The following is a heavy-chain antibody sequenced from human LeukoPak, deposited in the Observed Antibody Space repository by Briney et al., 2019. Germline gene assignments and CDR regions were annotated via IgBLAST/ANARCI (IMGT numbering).Heavy chain of an antibody. D-gene: IGHD2-15*01. CDR2: TYYRSKWY. CDR1: GDSVSSNSVA. J-gene: IGHJ5*02. V-gene: IGHV6-1*01. Sequence: SQTLSLTCAISGDSVSSNSVAWNWIRQSPLRGLEWLGRTYYRSKWYNYAVSVKSRITINPDTSKNQFSLQLNSVTPEDTAVYYCASDDCSGGSCYWRFDPWGQGTLVTVSS. CDR3: ASDDCSGGSCYWRFDP.